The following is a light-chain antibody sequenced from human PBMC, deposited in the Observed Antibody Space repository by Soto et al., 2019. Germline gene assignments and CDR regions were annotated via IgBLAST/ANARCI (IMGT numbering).Light chain of an antibody. Sequence: QSVLTQPPSASGTPGQRITISCSGSSSNIGDNPVNWYQQLPGAAPKLLIYINDQRPSGVPDRFSGSKSGTSASLATSGLQPEDEADYYCAAWDDSLNALFGTGTKVTVL. CDR1: SSNIGDNP. CDR3: AAWDDSLNAL. V-gene: IGLV1-44*01. CDR2: IND. J-gene: IGLJ1*01.